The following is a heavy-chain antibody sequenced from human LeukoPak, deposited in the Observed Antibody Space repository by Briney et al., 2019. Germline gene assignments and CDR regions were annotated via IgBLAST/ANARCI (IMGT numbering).Heavy chain of an antibody. V-gene: IGHV4-34*01. J-gene: IGHJ4*02. CDR3: ARHGGYYFDY. D-gene: IGHD3-16*01. CDR2: INHSGST. CDR1: GGSFSGYY. Sequence: PSETLSLTCAVYGGSFSGYYWSWIRQPPGKGLEWIGEINHSGSTNYNPSLKSRVTISVDTSKNQFSLRLSSLTAADTAVYYCARHGGYYFDYWGQGNLVTVSS.